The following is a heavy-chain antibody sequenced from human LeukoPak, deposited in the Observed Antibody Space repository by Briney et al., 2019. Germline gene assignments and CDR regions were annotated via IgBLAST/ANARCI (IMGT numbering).Heavy chain of an antibody. CDR3: ARAIHNTYYYDSSGSMGI. CDR2: MNPNSGNA. Sequence: ASVKVSCKASGYTFTSYDINWVQQATGQGLEWMGWMNPNSGNAGYAQKFQGRVTMTRNTSISTAYMELSSLRSEDTAVYYCARAIHNTYYYDSSGSMGIWGQGTLVTVSS. D-gene: IGHD3-22*01. CDR1: GYTFTSYD. V-gene: IGHV1-8*01. J-gene: IGHJ4*02.